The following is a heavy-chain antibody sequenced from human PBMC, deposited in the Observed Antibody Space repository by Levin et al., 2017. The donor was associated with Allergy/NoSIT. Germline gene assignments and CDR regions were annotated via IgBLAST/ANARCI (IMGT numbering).Heavy chain of an antibody. CDR2: INPSGGST. CDR1: GYTFTSYY. CDR3: ARDLRDIVVVPAASHLDY. V-gene: IGHV1-46*01. J-gene: IGHJ4*02. D-gene: IGHD2-2*01. Sequence: ASVKVSCKASGYTFTSYYMHWVRQAPGQGLEWMGIINPSGGSTSYAQKFQGRVTMTRDTSTSTVYMELSSLRSEDTAVYYCARDLRDIVVVPAASHLDYWGQGTLVTVSS.